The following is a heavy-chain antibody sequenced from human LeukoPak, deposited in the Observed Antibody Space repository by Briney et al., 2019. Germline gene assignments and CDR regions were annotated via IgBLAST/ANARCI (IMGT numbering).Heavy chain of an antibody. D-gene: IGHD2-2*01. CDR1: GFTFSSYA. CDR3: ARDTYPLRDIVVVPAAFDY. V-gene: IGHV3-30-3*01. CDR2: ISYDGSNK. Sequence: GGSLRLSCAASGFTFSSYAMHWVRQAPGKGLEWVAVISYDGSNKYYADSVKGRFTISRDNSKNTLYLQMNSLRAEDTAVYYCARDTYPLRDIVVVPAAFDYWGQGTLVTVSS. J-gene: IGHJ4*02.